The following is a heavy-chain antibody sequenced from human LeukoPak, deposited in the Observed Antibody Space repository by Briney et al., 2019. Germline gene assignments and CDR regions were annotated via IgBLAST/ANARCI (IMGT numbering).Heavy chain of an antibody. CDR3: ARRVEPVAGTGSFDY. J-gene: IGHJ4*02. D-gene: IGHD6-13*01. Sequence: SQTPSLTCTVSRASISNSYWTSIREPPGHGLEWFGYVYYTGSTNYNSSIKSRGTISIDTSKNQFSLKLTSVTAADSAVYYCARRVEPVAGTGSFDYWGQGTLVSVSS. CDR2: VYYTGST. CDR1: RASISNSY. V-gene: IGHV4-59*08.